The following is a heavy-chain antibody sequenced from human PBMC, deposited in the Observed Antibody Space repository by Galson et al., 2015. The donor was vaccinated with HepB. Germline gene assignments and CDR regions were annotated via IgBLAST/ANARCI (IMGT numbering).Heavy chain of an antibody. J-gene: IGHJ4*02. CDR2: ISYDGSNK. CDR1: GFTFSSYG. V-gene: IGHV3-30*18. Sequence: SLRLSCAASGFTFSSYGMHWVRQAPGKGLEWVAVISYDGSNKYYADSVKGRFTNSRDNSKNTLYLQMNSLRAEDTAVYYCAKIHPGRWWDYWGQGTLVTVSS. D-gene: IGHD2-15*01. CDR3: AKIHPGRWWDY.